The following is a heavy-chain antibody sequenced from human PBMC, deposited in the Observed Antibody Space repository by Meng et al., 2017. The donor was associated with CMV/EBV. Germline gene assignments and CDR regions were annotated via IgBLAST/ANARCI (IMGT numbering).Heavy chain of an antibody. CDR1: GFIFNNYW. CDR2: IKQDGSEK. J-gene: IGHJ4*02. V-gene: IGHV3-7*01. Sequence: GESLKISCATSGFIFNNYWMSWVRQAPGKGLEWVASIKQDGSEKQYVDSVKGRFTISRDNAKNSLHLQVNSLRVEDTAVYYCARICVTGRACYHLDYWGQGTLVTVSS. D-gene: IGHD1-14*01. CDR3: ARICVTGRACYHLDY.